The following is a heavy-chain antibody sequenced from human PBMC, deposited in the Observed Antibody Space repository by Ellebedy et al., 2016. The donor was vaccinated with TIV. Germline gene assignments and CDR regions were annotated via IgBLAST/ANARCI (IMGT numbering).Heavy chain of an antibody. CDR1: GFTFSSYA. V-gene: IGHV3-30*04. J-gene: IGHJ4*02. D-gene: IGHD3-10*01. Sequence: LSLTCAASGFTFSSYAMQWVRQTPGKGLEWVASISYKGTNEDYSDSVRGRFIISRDNSKNTVYLQMNSLRPEDTAVYYCARDLSFYGSGSYFDYWGQGTLVTVS. CDR2: ISYKGTNE. CDR3: ARDLSFYGSGSYFDY.